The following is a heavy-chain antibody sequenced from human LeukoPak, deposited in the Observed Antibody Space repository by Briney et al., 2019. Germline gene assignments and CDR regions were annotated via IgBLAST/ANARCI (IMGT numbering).Heavy chain of an antibody. Sequence: GGSLRLSCAAAGFPVGSYWIHGVRQAPGKGLVWVSRISSDGSITSYADSVKGRFTISRDNAKNTLYLQMNSLRAEDTAVYYCARGYNGMDVWGQGTTVTVSS. J-gene: IGHJ6*02. V-gene: IGHV3-74*01. CDR2: ISSDGSIT. CDR1: GFPVGSYW. CDR3: ARGYNGMDV.